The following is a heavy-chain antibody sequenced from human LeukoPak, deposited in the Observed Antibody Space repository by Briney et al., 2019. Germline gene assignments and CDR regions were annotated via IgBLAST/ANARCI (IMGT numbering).Heavy chain of an antibody. CDR3: AKDGTLSGIDY. J-gene: IGHJ4*02. Sequence: GGSLRLSCAASGFTFSSYGMHWVRQAPGKGLEWVAVIWYDGSNKYYAGSVKGRFTISRDNSKNTLYLQMNSLRAEDTAVYYCAKDGTLSGIDYWGQGTLVTVSS. CDR1: GFTFSSYG. D-gene: IGHD7-27*01. CDR2: IWYDGSNK. V-gene: IGHV3-30*02.